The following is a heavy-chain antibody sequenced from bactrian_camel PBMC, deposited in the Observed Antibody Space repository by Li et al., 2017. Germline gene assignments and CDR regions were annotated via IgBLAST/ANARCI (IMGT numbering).Heavy chain of an antibody. CDR1: EYSVSFRC. J-gene: IGHJ6*01. Sequence: VQLLESGGGSVQTGGSLILSCVVAEYSVSFRCMGWFRQAPGKEREGVAAISTGGSTYYADSVKGRSTISRDNAKNTLYLQINTLKTEDTAVYYCVTQAEYANYADFGYWGQGTQVTVS. CDR3: VTQAEYANYADFGY. D-gene: IGHD3*01. V-gene: IGHV3S53*01. CDR2: ISTGGST.